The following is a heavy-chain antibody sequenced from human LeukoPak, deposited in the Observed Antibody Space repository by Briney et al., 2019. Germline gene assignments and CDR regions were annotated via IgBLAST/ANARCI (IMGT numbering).Heavy chain of an antibody. Sequence: SETLSLTCTVSGGSISSGSYYWSWIRQPAGKGLEWIGRICTSGSTNYNPSLKSRVTISVDTSKNQFSLKLSSVTAADTAVYYCARGGMMEDYFDYWGQGTLVTVSS. J-gene: IGHJ4*02. D-gene: IGHD3-16*01. CDR1: GGSISSGSYY. V-gene: IGHV4-61*02. CDR2: ICTSGST. CDR3: ARGGMMEDYFDY.